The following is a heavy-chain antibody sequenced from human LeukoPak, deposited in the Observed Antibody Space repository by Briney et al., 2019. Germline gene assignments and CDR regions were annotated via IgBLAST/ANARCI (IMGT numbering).Heavy chain of an antibody. CDR3: ARDFQIVGATSQRHIDY. V-gene: IGHV3-21*01. Sequence: GGSLRLSCAASGFTFSSYSMNWVRQAPGKGLEWVSSISSSSSYIYYADSAKGRFTISRDNAKNSLYLQMNSLRAEDTAVYYCARDFQIVGATSQRHIDYWGQGTLVTVSS. CDR1: GFTFSSYS. CDR2: ISSSSSYI. D-gene: IGHD1-26*01. J-gene: IGHJ4*02.